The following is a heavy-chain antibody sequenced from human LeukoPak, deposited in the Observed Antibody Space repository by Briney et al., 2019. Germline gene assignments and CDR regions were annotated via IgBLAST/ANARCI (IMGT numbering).Heavy chain of an antibody. V-gene: IGHV3-30*03. CDR1: GFTFSSYG. Sequence: GGSLRLSCAASGFTFSSYGMHWVRQAPGKGLEWVAVISYDGSNKYYADSVKGRFTISRDNSKNTLYLQMNSLRAEDTAVYYCARGLYLHSSSGSDAFDIWGQGTMVTVSS. D-gene: IGHD6-13*01. J-gene: IGHJ3*02. CDR3: ARGLYLHSSSGSDAFDI. CDR2: ISYDGSNK.